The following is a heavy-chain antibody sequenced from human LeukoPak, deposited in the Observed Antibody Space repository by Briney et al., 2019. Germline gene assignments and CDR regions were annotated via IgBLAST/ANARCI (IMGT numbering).Heavy chain of an antibody. CDR2: ISYDGSNK. V-gene: IGHV3-30*18. Sequence: GGSLRLSCAASGFTFSSYGIHWVRQAPGKGLEGVAVISYDGSNKYYADYVKGRFTISRDNSKNTLYLQMKSLRAEDTAVYYCAKGGGYEAQYYYYYLDVWGKGTTVTISS. CDR1: GFTFSSYG. J-gene: IGHJ6*03. D-gene: IGHD5-12*01. CDR3: AKGGGYEAQYYYYYLDV.